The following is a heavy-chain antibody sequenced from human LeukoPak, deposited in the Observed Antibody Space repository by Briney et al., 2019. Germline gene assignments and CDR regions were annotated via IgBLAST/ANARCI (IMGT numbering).Heavy chain of an antibody. Sequence: ASVKVSCKASGYTFTCYYMHWVRQAPGQGLEWMGWINPNSGGTNYAQKFQGRVTMTRDTSISTAYMELSRLRSDDTAVYYCARDALSIVLMVSDGMGVWGQGTTVSVSS. V-gene: IGHV1-2*02. CDR1: GYTFTCYY. CDR3: ARDALSIVLMVSDGMGV. CDR2: INPNSGGT. D-gene: IGHD2-8*01. J-gene: IGHJ6*02.